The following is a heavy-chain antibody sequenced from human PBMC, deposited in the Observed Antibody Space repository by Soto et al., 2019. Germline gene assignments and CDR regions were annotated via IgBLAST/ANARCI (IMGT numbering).Heavy chain of an antibody. CDR1: GFTFSSYA. Sequence: GGSLRLSCAASGFTFSSYAMSWVRQAPGKGLEWVSAISGSGGSTYYADSVKGRFTISRDNSKNTLYLQMNSLRAEDTAVYYCAKVGWFGESSSYYFDYWGQGTLVTVSS. V-gene: IGHV3-23*01. D-gene: IGHD3-10*01. CDR2: ISGSGGST. CDR3: AKVGWFGESSSYYFDY. J-gene: IGHJ4*02.